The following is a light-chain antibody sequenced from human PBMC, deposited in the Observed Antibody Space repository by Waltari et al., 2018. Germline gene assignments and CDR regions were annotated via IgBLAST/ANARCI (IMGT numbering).Light chain of an antibody. CDR1: QTILDNADNSNY. CDR2: WAS. CDR3: QQYYATPRT. V-gene: IGKV4-1*01. J-gene: IGKJ1*01. Sequence: DFVMTQSPDSLAVSLGGRATITCRSSQTILDNADNSNYLAWYQHKPGQPPKLLISWASARESGVPDRFTGSGSGTDFTLTITSLQAEDVAIYYCQQYYATPRTFGQGTKVEVK.